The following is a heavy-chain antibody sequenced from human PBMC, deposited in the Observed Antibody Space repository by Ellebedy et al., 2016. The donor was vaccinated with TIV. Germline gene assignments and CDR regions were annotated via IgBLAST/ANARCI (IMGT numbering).Heavy chain of an antibody. CDR2: IKQDGSAK. CDR3: VREEVAAYFDN. Sequence: GGSLRLXXAASGFTFSSYWMQWVRQAPGKGLEWVANIKQDGSAKYYVDSVKGRFTISRDNAKNSVYLQMNNLRAEDTAVYHCVREEVAAYFDNWGQGTLVTVS. J-gene: IGHJ4*02. CDR1: GFTFSSYW. D-gene: IGHD2-15*01. V-gene: IGHV3-7*01.